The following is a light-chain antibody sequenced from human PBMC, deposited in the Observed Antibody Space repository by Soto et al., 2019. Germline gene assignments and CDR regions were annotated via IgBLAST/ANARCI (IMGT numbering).Light chain of an antibody. Sequence: DIQMTQSPSSLSASVGDRVTITCRASQSISSYLNWYQQKPGKAPKLLIYAASSLQSGVPSRFSGSGSGTDFTLTISSLQPEDCATYYCQQSYSTPITFGQGTRLEIK. CDR1: QSISSY. CDR2: AAS. CDR3: QQSYSTPIT. V-gene: IGKV1-39*01. J-gene: IGKJ5*01.